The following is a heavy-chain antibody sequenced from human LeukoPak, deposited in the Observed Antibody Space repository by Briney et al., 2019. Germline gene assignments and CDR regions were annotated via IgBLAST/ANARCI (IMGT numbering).Heavy chain of an antibody. CDR3: AREVTYHYDK. J-gene: IGHJ4*02. D-gene: IGHD3-22*01. V-gene: IGHV4-59*01. Sequence: PSETLSLTCTVSGGSITDYYWTWIRQPPGRALEWIGYIYYSGSTNYNPSLKSRVTMSADTSKNQLSLKLSYVTAADTAVYYCAREVTYHYDKWGQGIVLTVSS. CDR2: IYYSGST. CDR1: GGSITDYY.